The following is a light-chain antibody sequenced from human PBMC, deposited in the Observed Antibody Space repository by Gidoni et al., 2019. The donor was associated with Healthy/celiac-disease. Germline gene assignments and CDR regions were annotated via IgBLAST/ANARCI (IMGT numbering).Light chain of an antibody. CDR2: AAS. CDR3: QQSYSAPFT. V-gene: IGKV1-39*01. J-gene: IGKJ4*01. CDR1: QSISSY. Sequence: DIKMTQSPSSLSASVGDRVTITCRASQSISSYLNWYQQKPGKAPKLLIYAASSLQSGVPSRFSGSGSGTDFTLTISSLQPEDFATYYCQQSYSAPFTFGGXTKVEIK.